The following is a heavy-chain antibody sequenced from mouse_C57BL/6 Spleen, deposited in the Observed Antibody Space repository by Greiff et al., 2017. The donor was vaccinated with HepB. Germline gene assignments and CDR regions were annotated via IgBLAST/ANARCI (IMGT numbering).Heavy chain of an antibody. CDR3: ARGNYGSSYERFAY. V-gene: IGHV1-54*01. D-gene: IGHD1-1*01. CDR2: INPGSGGT. CDR1: GYAFTNYL. J-gene: IGHJ3*01. Sequence: VQLQQSGAELVRPGTSVKVSCKASGYAFTNYLIEWVKQRPGQGLEWIGVINPGSGGTNYNEKFKGKATLTADKSSSTAYMQLSSLTSEDSAVYFCARGNYGSSYERFAYWGQGTLVTVSA.